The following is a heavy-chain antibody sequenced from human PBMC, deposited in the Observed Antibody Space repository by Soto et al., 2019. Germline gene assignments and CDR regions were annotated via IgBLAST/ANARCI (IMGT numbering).Heavy chain of an antibody. CDR3: AKDKERVPAAMGMDV. CDR2: ISGSGGST. V-gene: IGHV3-23*01. Sequence: PGGSLRLSCAASGFTFSSYAMSWVRQAPGKGLEWVSAISGSGGSTYYADSVKGRFTISRDKSKNTLYLQMNSLRAEDTAVYYCAKDKERVPAAMGMDVWGQGTTVTVSS. D-gene: IGHD2-2*01. J-gene: IGHJ6*02. CDR1: GFTFSSYA.